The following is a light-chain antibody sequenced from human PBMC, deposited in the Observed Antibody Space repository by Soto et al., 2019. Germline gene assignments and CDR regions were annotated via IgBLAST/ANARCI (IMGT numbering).Light chain of an antibody. V-gene: IGKV3-20*01. CDR2: STS. Sequence: EVVLTQSPGTLSLSPGERGTLSFSGRQRFGSSNLAWYQQKPGQAPRLLIYSTSSRATGIPDRFSGSGSGTDFTLTISRLEPEDFAVYYCQQYGNSPWTFGQGTKVDIK. CDR3: QQYGNSPWT. J-gene: IGKJ1*01. CDR1: QRFGSSN.